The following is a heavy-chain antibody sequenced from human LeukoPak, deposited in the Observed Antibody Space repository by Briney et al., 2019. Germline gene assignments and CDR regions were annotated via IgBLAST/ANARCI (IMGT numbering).Heavy chain of an antibody. CDR3: ARPRITMVRGVIPPYYFDY. CDR2: ISAYNGNT. CDR1: GYTFTSYG. V-gene: IGHV1-18*01. J-gene: IGHJ4*02. Sequence: GASVKVSCKASGYTFTSYGISWVRQAPGQGLEWMGWISAYNGNTNYAQKLQGRVTMTTDTSTSTAYIELRSLRSDDTAVDYCARPRITMVRGVIPPYYFDYWGREPWSPSPQ. D-gene: IGHD3-10*01.